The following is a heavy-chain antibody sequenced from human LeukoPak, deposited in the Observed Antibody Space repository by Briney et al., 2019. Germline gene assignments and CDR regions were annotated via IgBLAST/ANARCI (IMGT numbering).Heavy chain of an antibody. D-gene: IGHD3-22*01. J-gene: IGHJ4*02. CDR1: GFTFRDYD. V-gene: IGHV3-23*01. Sequence: GGSLRLSCAASGFTFRDYDMSWVRQAPGKGLEWVSVISGTGDTTHYADSVKGRLTISRDNSQNTVFLQMNSLRAEDTAVYYCATDYYDRSGDYTVDYWGQGSLVTVSS. CDR3: ATDYYDRSGDYTVDY. CDR2: ISGTGDTT.